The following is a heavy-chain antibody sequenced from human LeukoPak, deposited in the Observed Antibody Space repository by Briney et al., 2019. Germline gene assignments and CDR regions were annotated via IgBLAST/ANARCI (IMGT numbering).Heavy chain of an antibody. J-gene: IGHJ4*02. CDR3: ARDTLEYSSSWYYFDY. Sequence: GGSLRLSCVASGFTFSTYGMHWVRQAPGKGLEWVAVIWFDRTTEYYADSVRGRFTISRDNSRSTLYLQMNTLRAEDTAVYYCARDTLEYSSSWYYFDYWGQGTLVTVSS. CDR2: IWFDRTTE. D-gene: IGHD6-13*01. V-gene: IGHV3-33*08. CDR1: GFTFSTYG.